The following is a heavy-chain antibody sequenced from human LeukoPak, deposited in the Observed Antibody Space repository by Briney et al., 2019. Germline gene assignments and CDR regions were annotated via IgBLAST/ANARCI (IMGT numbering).Heavy chain of an antibody. V-gene: IGHV4-59*01. CDR2: IYYSGST. J-gene: IGHJ5*02. CDR1: GGPISRYY. D-gene: IGHD2-2*01. Sequence: PSETLSLTCTVSGGPISRYYWNWIRQPPGKGLEWIGYIYYSGSTNYNPSLKSRVTISVDTSKNQFSLKLSSVTAADTAVYYCARDYCTSTTCPNWFDPWGQGTLVTVSS. CDR3: ARDYCTSTTCPNWFDP.